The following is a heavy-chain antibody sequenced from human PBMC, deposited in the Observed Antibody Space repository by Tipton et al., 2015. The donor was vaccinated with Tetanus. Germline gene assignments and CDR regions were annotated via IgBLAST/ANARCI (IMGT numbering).Heavy chain of an antibody. J-gene: IGHJ4*02. D-gene: IGHD4-11*01. CDR3: ARFRHDYSNLDY. V-gene: IGHV3-74*01. Sequence: SLRLSCAASGFTFSSYWMHWVRQAPGKGLVWVSRINSDGSSTSYADSVKGRFTISRDNAKNTLYLQMNSLRAEDTAVYYCARFRHDYSNLDYWGQGTLVTVSS. CDR1: GFTFSSYW. CDR2: INSDGSST.